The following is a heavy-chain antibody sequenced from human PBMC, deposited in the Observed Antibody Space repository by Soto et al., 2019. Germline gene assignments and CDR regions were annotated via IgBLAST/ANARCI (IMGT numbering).Heavy chain of an antibody. CDR3: ARAHYGDYGYGMDV. Sequence: SETLSLTCAVSGGSISSGGYSWSWIRQPPGKGLEWIGYIYHSGSTYYNPSLKSQVTISVDRSKNQFSLKLSSVTAADTAVYYCARAHYGDYGYGMDVWGQGTTVTVSS. D-gene: IGHD4-17*01. J-gene: IGHJ6*02. CDR2: IYHSGST. V-gene: IGHV4-30-2*01. CDR1: GGSISSGGYS.